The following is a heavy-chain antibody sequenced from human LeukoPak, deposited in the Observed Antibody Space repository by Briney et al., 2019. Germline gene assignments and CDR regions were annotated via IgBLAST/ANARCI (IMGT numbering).Heavy chain of an antibody. J-gene: IGHJ3*01. D-gene: IGHD2-8*01. CDR3: ARPHYFKPNADAFDV. Sequence: GESLKISCKAAGYTFTDYWIAWVRQVPGKDLEYMGIVYPGDSDARYWPPFQGQVTISVDKSIDTAYLEWNSLRASDSAIYYCARPHYFKPNADAFDVWGQGTLVAVSS. V-gene: IGHV5-51*01. CDR1: GYTFTDYW. CDR2: VYPGDSDA.